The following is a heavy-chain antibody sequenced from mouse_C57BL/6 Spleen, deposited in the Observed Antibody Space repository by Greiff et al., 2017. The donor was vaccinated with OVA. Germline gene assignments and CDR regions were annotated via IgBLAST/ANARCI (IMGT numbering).Heavy chain of an antibody. J-gene: IGHJ2*01. V-gene: IGHV1-64*01. CDR1: GYTFTSYW. CDR2: IHPNSGST. Sequence: QVQLQQPGAELVKPGASVKLSCKASGYTFTSYWMHWVKQRPGQGLEWIGMIHPNSGSTNYNEKFKSKATLTVDKSSSTAYMQLSSLTSEDSAVYYCARAVLLRYLYFDYWGQGTTLTVSS. CDR3: ARAVLLRYLYFDY. D-gene: IGHD1-1*01.